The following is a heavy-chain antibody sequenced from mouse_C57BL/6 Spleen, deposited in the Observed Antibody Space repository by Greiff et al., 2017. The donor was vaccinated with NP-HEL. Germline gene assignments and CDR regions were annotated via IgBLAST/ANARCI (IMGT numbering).Heavy chain of an antibody. CDR2: INPRNGGT. D-gene: IGHD1-1*01. CDR1: GYTFTSYW. Sequence: VQLQQPGTELVKPGASVKLSCKASGYTFTSYWMHWVKQRPGRGLEWIGNINPRNGGTNYNEKFKSKATLTVDKSSSTAYMQLSSLTSEDSAVYYCARSRFPHYGSSKYYFDYWGQGTTLTVSS. CDR3: ARSRFPHYGSSKYYFDY. J-gene: IGHJ2*01. V-gene: IGHV1-53*01.